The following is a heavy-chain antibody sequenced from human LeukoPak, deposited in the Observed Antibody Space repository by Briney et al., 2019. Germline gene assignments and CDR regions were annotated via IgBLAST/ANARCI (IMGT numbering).Heavy chain of an antibody. Sequence: PGRSLRLSCAASGFTFGDYAMSWVRQAPGKGLEWVGFIRCKAYGGTTEYAASVQGSITNSRDDSKSIAYLQMNSLKTEYTAVYYCTRELEASIVVVVPSTLIPFGYWGQGTRVTVSS. CDR1: GFTFGDYA. D-gene: IGHD2-15*01. CDR3: TRELEASIVVVVPSTLIPFGY. CDR2: IRCKAYGGTT. V-gene: IGHV3-49*04. J-gene: IGHJ4*02.